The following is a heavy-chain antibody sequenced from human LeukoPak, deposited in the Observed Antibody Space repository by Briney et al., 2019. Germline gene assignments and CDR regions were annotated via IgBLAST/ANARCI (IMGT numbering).Heavy chain of an antibody. Sequence: GGSLRLSCAASGFTFSTYWMHWVRQAPGKGLVWVSRINSDGSSTSYADSVKGRFTISRDNAKNTLYLQMNSLRAEDTAVYYCARGEEGATELSDYWGQGTLVTVSS. V-gene: IGHV3-74*01. CDR2: INSDGSST. CDR3: ARGEEGATELSDY. D-gene: IGHD1-26*01. J-gene: IGHJ4*02. CDR1: GFTFSTYW.